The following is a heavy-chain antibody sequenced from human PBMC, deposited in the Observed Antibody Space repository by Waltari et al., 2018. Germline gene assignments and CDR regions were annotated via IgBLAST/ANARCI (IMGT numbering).Heavy chain of an antibody. CDR3: ITDPANAYVRWFDP. CDR1: GFNFFDTW. V-gene: IGHV3-15*01. CDR2: IKRSADGGAA. Sequence: EVQLVESGGGLVKPGGSLRLSCAASGFNFFDTWMTWVSQAPGKGHEWVGRIKRSADGGAAEYAPPVNGRFIISRDDSTSTLYLQMNSLKSEDTAVYYCITDPANAYVRWFDPWGQGTLVTVSS. D-gene: IGHD2-2*01. J-gene: IGHJ5*02.